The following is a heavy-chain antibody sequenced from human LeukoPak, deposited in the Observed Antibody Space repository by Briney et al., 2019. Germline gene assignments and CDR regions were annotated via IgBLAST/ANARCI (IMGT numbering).Heavy chain of an antibody. Sequence: GGSLRLSCAASGFTFSSYWMSWVRQAPGKGLEWVANIKQDGSEKYYVDSVKGRFTISRDNAKNSLYLQMNSLRAEDTAVYYCARLGGGHSSSWYDAFDIWGKGQWSPSLQ. CDR2: IKQDGSEK. J-gene: IGHJ3*02. D-gene: IGHD6-13*01. CDR3: ARLGGGHSSSWYDAFDI. CDR1: GFTFSSYW. V-gene: IGHV3-7*01.